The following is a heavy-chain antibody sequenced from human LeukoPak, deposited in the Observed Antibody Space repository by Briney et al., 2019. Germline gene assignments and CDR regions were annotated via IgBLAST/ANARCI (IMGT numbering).Heavy chain of an antibody. V-gene: IGHV4-39*07. CDR2: IYYSGST. Sequence: SETLSLTCTVSGGSISSSSYYWGWIRQPPGKGLEWIGSIYYSGSTYYNPSLKSRVTISVDTSKNQFSLKLSSVTAADTAVYYCARDLGVTTVTAYWFDPWGQGTLVTVSS. CDR1: GGSISSSSYY. J-gene: IGHJ5*02. CDR3: ARDLGVTTVTAYWFDP. D-gene: IGHD4-17*01.